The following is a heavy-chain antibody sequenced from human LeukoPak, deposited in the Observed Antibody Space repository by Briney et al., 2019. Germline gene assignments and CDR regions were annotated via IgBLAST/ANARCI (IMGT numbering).Heavy chain of an antibody. D-gene: IGHD3-3*01. V-gene: IGHV1-69*05. J-gene: IGHJ4*02. CDR3: ASLDFWSRYHFDY. CDR1: GGTFSSYA. Sequence: SVKVSFKASGGTFSSYAISWVRQAPGQGLEWMGGIISIFGTANYAQKFQGRVTITTDESTSTAYMELSSLRSEDTAVYYCASLDFWSRYHFDYWGQGTLVTVSS. CDR2: IISIFGTA.